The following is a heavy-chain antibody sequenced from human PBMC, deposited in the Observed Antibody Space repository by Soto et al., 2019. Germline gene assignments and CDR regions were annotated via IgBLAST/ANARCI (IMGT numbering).Heavy chain of an antibody. J-gene: IGHJ4*02. CDR2: IDYSGNI. CDR1: GGSITSSGSA. V-gene: IGHV4-39*01. CDR3: ARHIHNQGFEYYFDS. D-gene: IGHD1-1*01. Sequence: SQTLSLTCNASGGSITSSGSAWGWIRQSPGKGLEWIGTIDYSGNIYYIPSLKSRITISVDTSKNQISLKLSSVTAADTAVYYCARHIHNQGFEYYFDSWGQGTLVTVSS.